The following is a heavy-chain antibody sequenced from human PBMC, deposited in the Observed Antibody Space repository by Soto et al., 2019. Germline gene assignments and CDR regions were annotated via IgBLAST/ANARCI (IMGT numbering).Heavy chain of an antibody. J-gene: IGHJ6*02. CDR1: GFTFSSCS. Sequence: DVQVVESGGGLVNPGGSLRLSCAASGFTFSSCSMNWVRQAPGKGLEWVSSISSSSSKTYYADSVKGRFTISRDNAKISLNLQVTGLRAEDTAVYYCAKDRSVSYPPGDGMDVWGQGTTLIVSS. D-gene: IGHD3-10*01. V-gene: IGHV3-21*01. CDR2: ISSSSSKT. CDR3: AKDRSVSYPPGDGMDV.